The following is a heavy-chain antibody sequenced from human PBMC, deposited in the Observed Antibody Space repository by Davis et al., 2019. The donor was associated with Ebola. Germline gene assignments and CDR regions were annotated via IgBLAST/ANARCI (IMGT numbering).Heavy chain of an antibody. D-gene: IGHD6-19*01. V-gene: IGHV1-18*01. J-gene: IGHJ4*02. Sequence: AASVKVSCKASGYAFSTYGITWVRQAPGQGLEWMGWISAYNGNTNYAQNLQGRVTMTTDTSTSTAYMELRSLRSDDTAVYYCARSPPGIVVSLGSYWGQGTQVTVAS. CDR1: GYAFSTYG. CDR2: ISAYNGNT. CDR3: ARSPPGIVVSLGSY.